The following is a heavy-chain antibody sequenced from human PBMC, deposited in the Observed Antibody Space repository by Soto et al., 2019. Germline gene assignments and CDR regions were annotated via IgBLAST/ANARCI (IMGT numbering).Heavy chain of an antibody. Sequence: QVQLVESGGGLVRPGGSLRLSCAASGFTFRDYDMSWIRQALGKGLEWVSCISSSGTATYYADSVNGRFTICRDNAKNSLYVEMNSLRVEDSAVYYCARKGPRAARPNHWGQGTLVTVSS. CDR2: ISSSGTAT. J-gene: IGHJ5*02. CDR3: ARKGPRAARPNH. V-gene: IGHV3-11*01. D-gene: IGHD6-6*01. CDR1: GFTFRDYD.